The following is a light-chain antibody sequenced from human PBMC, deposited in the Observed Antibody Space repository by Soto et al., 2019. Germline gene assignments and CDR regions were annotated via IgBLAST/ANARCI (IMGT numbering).Light chain of an antibody. CDR3: QQYNSYSRT. CDR1: QSISSW. CDR2: KAS. V-gene: IGKV1-5*03. Sequence: DIQMTQSPSTLSASVGDRVTITCRASQSISSWLAWYQQKPGKAPKLLIYKASSLESGGPSRFSCSGSGTEFTLTISRLQPDDFATYYGQQYNSYSRTFGQGTKVEIK. J-gene: IGKJ1*01.